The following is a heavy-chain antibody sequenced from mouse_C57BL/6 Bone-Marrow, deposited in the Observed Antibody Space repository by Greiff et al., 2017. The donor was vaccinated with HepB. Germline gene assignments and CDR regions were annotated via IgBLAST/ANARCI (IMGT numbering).Heavy chain of an antibody. CDR1: GFTFSSYG. CDR2: ISSGGSYT. Sequence: EVKLVESGGGLVKPGGSLKLSCAASGFTFSSYGMSWVRQTPDKRLEWVATISSGGSYTYYPDSVKGRFTISRDNAKNTLYLQMSSLKSEDTAMYYCARRSPRYFDVWGTGTTVTVSS. J-gene: IGHJ1*03. CDR3: ARRSPRYFDV. V-gene: IGHV5-6*03.